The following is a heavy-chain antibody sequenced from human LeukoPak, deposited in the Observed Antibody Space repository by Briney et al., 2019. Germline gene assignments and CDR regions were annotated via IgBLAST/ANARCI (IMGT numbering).Heavy chain of an antibody. V-gene: IGHV3-53*01. J-gene: IGHJ4*02. CDR1: GFTVSSNY. D-gene: IGHD2-2*01. CDR2: IYSGGST. CDR3: ANRPDIVVVPAAMLVDY. Sequence: GGSLRLSCAASGFTVSSNYMSWVRQAPGKGLEWVSVIYSGGSTYYADSVEGRFTISRDNSKNTLYLQMNSLRAEDTAVYYCANRPDIVVVPAAMLVDYWGQGTLVTVSS.